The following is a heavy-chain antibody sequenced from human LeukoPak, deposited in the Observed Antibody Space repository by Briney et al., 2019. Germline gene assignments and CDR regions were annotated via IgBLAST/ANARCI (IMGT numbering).Heavy chain of an antibody. CDR3: ARGNDGLYYYYYYMDV. V-gene: IGHV1-8*03. Sequence: GASVKVSCKASRYTFTSYDINWVGQATGQRLEWMGWMNPNSGNTGYAQKFHGRVTITRNTSISTAYMELSSLRSEDTAVYYCARGNDGLYYYYYYMDVWGKGTTVTVSS. CDR1: RYTFTSYD. D-gene: IGHD1-1*01. J-gene: IGHJ6*03. CDR2: MNPNSGNT.